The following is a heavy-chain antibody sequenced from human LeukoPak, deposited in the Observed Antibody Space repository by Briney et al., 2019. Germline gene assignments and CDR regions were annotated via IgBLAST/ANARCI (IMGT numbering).Heavy chain of an antibody. Sequence: GGSLRLSCAASGFIFSNYAMIWVRQAPGKGLEGVSAIGGSSGNTVYADSVRGQFTISRDNSKNTLYLQMNSLRAEDTAVYYCAKTSLGHRPYYYSMDVWGQGTTVTVSS. CDR1: GFIFSNYA. CDR3: AKTSLGHRPYYYSMDV. J-gene: IGHJ6*02. CDR2: IGGSSGNT. D-gene: IGHD7-27*01. V-gene: IGHV3-23*01.